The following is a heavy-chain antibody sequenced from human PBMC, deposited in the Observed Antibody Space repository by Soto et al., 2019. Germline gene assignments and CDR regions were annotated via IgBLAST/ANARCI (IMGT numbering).Heavy chain of an antibody. CDR1: GYTFSTYW. Sequence: GESLKISCKGSGYTFSTYWIAWVRQMPGKGLEWMGIIYPGDSDTKYSPAFQGQVTISADKSINTAYLQWTSLEASDTAMYYCARKFAPEFFDAWGQGTLVTVS. V-gene: IGHV5-51*01. CDR3: ARKFAPEFFDA. J-gene: IGHJ4*02. D-gene: IGHD3-10*01. CDR2: IYPGDSDT.